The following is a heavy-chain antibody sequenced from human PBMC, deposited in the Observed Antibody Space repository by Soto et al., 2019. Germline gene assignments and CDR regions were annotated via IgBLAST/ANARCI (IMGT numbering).Heavy chain of an antibody. V-gene: IGHV5-51*01. D-gene: IGHD2-2*01. Sequence: GESLQISCKGSGYSFTSYWIGCVRQMPGKGLEWIGIIYPGDSDTRYSPSFQGQVTISADKSISTAYLQWSSLKASDTAMYYCARHYCSSTSCYPVYYYYYGIDVWGEGTTVTVSS. CDR2: IYPGDSDT. CDR3: ARHYCSSTSCYPVYYYYYGIDV. J-gene: IGHJ6*04. CDR1: GYSFTSYW.